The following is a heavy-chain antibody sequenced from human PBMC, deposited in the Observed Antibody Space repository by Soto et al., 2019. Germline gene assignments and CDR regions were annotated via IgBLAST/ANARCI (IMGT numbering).Heavy chain of an antibody. CDR3: ARMLRGVNYYGMDV. V-gene: IGHV2-26*01. CDR1: GFSLNNPRVG. Sequence: QVTLKESGPVLVKPTETLTLTYTVSGFSLNNPRVGVTWIRQPPGKALEWLAHIFSNDEKSYSTSLKSRLTISKDTSNSQVVLTMTNMDPVDTATYYCARMLRGVNYYGMDVWGQGTTVTVSS. D-gene: IGHD3-10*01. J-gene: IGHJ6*02. CDR2: IFSNDEK.